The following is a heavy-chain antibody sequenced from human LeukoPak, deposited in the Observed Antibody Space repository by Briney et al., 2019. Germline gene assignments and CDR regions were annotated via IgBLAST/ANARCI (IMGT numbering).Heavy chain of an antibody. Sequence: GGSLRLSCAASGFTFSSYAMSWVRQAPGKGLEWVSAISGSGGSTYYADSVKGRFTISRDDSKNTLYLQMNSLRAEDTAVYYCARDAYYDILTGYYLGGMDVWGQGTTVTVSS. J-gene: IGHJ6*02. V-gene: IGHV3-23*01. CDR3: ARDAYYDILTGYYLGGMDV. D-gene: IGHD3-9*01. CDR2: ISGSGGST. CDR1: GFTFSSYA.